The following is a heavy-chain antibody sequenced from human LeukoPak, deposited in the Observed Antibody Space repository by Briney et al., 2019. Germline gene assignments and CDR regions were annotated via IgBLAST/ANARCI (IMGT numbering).Heavy chain of an antibody. V-gene: IGHV1-69*13. CDR3: ARNYYDSSGYYGGI. Sequence: AASVKVSCKASGGTFSSYAISWVRQAPGQGLEWMGGIIPIFGTANYAQKFQGRVTITADESTSTAYMELSSLRSEDTAVYYCARNYYDSSGYYGGIWGQGTLVTVSS. J-gene: IGHJ4*02. D-gene: IGHD3-22*01. CDR1: GGTFSSYA. CDR2: IIPIFGTA.